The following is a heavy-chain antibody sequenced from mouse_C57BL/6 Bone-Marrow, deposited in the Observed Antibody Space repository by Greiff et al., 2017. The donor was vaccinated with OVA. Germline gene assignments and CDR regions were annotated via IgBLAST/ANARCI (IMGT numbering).Heavy chain of an antibody. V-gene: IGHV5-4*01. CDR2: ISDGGSYT. CDR1: GFTFSSYA. D-gene: IGHD2-3*01. Sequence: DVQLVESGGGLVKPGGSLKLSCAASGFTFSSYAMSWVRQTPEKRLEWVATISDGGSYTYYPDTVKGRFTISRDNAKNNLYLQMSHLKSEDTAMSYCEKEGWLWGYYYAMDYWGQGTSVTVSS. J-gene: IGHJ4*01. CDR3: EKEGWLWGYYYAMDY.